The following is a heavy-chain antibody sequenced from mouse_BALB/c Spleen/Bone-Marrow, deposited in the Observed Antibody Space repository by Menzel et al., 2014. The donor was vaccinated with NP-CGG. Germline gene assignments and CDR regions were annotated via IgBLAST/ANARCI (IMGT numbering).Heavy chain of an antibody. CDR3: ARRGGYDY. J-gene: IGHJ2*01. V-gene: IGHV1-22*01. Sequence: VQLQQPGPELVKPGPSVKISCKTSGYTFTEYTMHWVKQSYGKSLEWIGSINPNNGGTSYNQKFKGKATLTVDKSSSTAYMELRSLTSEDSAVYYCARRGGYDYWGQGTTLTVSS. CDR2: INPNNGGT. CDR1: GYTFTEYT. D-gene: IGHD1-2*01.